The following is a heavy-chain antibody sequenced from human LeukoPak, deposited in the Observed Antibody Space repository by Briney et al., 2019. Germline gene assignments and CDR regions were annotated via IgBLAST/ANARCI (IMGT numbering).Heavy chain of an antibody. V-gene: IGHV1-2*02. CDR2: MNPHSGAP. Sequence: ASVKVSCRASGYSFSAYYVHWVRQAPGQGLEWMGWMNPHSGAPTYAQKFKGRVTMTRDTSSSTDYMELSSLTSDDTAVYYCARKKVEVVATYDYWGQGTLITVSS. D-gene: IGHD5-12*01. CDR3: ARKKVEVVATYDY. J-gene: IGHJ4*02. CDR1: GYSFSAYY.